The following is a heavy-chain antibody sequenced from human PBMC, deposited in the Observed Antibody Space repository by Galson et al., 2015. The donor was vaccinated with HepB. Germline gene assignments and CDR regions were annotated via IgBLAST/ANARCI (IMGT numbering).Heavy chain of an antibody. J-gene: IGHJ4*02. V-gene: IGHV3-53*04. CDR1: GFTVSSNY. D-gene: IGHD3-22*01. Sequence: SLRLSCAASGFTVSSNYMSWVRQAPGKGLEWVSIIYSGTSTYYADSLRGRVTISRHNFKNTLYLQMNSLRAEDTAVYYCARGPRYYYDSSGPGYFDYWGQGTLVNVSS. CDR2: IYSGTST. CDR3: ARGPRYYYDSSGPGYFDY.